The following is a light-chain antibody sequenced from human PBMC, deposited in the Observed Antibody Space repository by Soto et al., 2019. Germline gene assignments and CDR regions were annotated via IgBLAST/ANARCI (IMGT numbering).Light chain of an antibody. J-gene: IGKJ2*01. CDR3: QQSFTAPRT. V-gene: IGKV1-39*01. CDR2: AAS. CDR1: QNINNY. Sequence: DIQMTQSPSSLSASVGDRVTITCRTSQNINNYLNWYQQRPGKAPKLLIYAASTLQSGVPSRFSGSGSGTDFTLAISSLQPEDFATYYWQQSFTAPRTFGQGTKLEIQ.